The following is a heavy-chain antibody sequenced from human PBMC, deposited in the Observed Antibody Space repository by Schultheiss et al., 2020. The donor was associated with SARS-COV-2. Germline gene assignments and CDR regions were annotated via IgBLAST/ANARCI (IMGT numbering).Heavy chain of an antibody. Sequence: SQTLSLTCTVSGGSISSYYWSWIRPPAGKGLEWIGSIYTIGRTNYNPSLKSRVTISVDTSKNQFSLKLSSVTAADTAVYYCARGFQHWGQGTLVTVSS. CDR2: IYTIGRT. J-gene: IGHJ1*01. V-gene: IGHV4-4*07. CDR3: ARGFQH. CDR1: GGSISSYY.